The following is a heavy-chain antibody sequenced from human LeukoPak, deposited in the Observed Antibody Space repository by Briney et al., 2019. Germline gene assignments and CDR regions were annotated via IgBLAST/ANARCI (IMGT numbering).Heavy chain of an antibody. Sequence: PSETLSLTCTVSGGSISSSYYWVWIRQPPGKGLECIGITYYSGSTYYNPSLQSRVTISVDTSKNQFSLKLSSVIAADTAVYYCARGNDYFDYWGQGTLVTVSS. CDR1: GGSISSSYY. V-gene: IGHV4-39*01. J-gene: IGHJ4*02. CDR2: TYYSGST. CDR3: ARGNDYFDY.